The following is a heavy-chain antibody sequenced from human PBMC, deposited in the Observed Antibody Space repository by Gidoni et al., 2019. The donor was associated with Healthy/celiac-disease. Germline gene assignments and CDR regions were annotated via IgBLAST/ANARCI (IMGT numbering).Heavy chain of an antibody. CDR1: GFTFSSYG. V-gene: IGHV3-30*18. D-gene: IGHD2-15*01. CDR3: AKEGPRYCSGGSCFYFDY. CDR2: ISYDGSNN. J-gene: IGHJ4*02. Sequence: QVQLVESGGGVVQPGRSLRLSCAASGFTFSSYGMHWVRQSPGKGLEWVAVISYDGSNNYYADSVKGRFTISRDNSKNTLYLQMNSLRAEDTAVYYCAKEGPRYCSGGSCFYFDYWGQGTLVTVSS.